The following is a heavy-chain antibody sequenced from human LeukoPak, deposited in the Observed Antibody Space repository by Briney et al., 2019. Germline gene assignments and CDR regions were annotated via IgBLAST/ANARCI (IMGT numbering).Heavy chain of an antibody. CDR3: ARLHGSGSYYPKY. CDR2: IYHSGST. CDR1: GGSISSSSYY. J-gene: IGHJ4*02. Sequence: SETLSLTCTVSGGSISSSSYYWSWIRQPPGKGLEWIGSIYHSGSTYYNPSLKSRVTISVDTSKNQLSLKLSSVTAADTAVYYCARLHGSGSYYPKYWGQGTLVTVSS. V-gene: IGHV4-39*07. D-gene: IGHD3-10*01.